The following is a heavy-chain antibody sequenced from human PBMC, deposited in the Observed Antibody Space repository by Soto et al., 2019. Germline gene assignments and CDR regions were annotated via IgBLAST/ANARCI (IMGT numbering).Heavy chain of an antibody. Sequence: GGSLRLSCAASGFTFSSYGMHWVRQAPGKGLEWVAVISYDGSNKYYADSVKGRFTISRDNSKNTLYLQMNSLRAEDTAVYYCAKDRIFGVVASYYYYGMDVWGQGTTVTVSS. CDR2: ISYDGSNK. CDR1: GFTFSSYG. J-gene: IGHJ6*02. D-gene: IGHD3-3*01. CDR3: AKDRIFGVVASYYYYGMDV. V-gene: IGHV3-30*18.